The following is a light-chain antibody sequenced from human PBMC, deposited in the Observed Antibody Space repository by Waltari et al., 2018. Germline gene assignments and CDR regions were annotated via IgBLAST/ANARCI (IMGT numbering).Light chain of an antibody. CDR1: QRVGSN. J-gene: IGKJ2*03. V-gene: IGKV3-15*01. CDR3: QQYNSWPPS. Sequence: EIVMTQSPATLSGSPGERATLSCRASQRVGSNLAWYQQKPGQAPRLLISGASTGATGVPARFSGSGSGTEFTLTISSLQPGDSATYYCQQYNSWPPSFGQGTHLEIK. CDR2: GAS.